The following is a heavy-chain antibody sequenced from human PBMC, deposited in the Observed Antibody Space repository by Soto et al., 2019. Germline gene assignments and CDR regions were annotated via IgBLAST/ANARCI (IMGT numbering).Heavy chain of an antibody. CDR3: AREFMGGVAGTWFDP. CDR2: IYSGGST. Sequence: EVQLVESGGGLIQPGGSLRLSCAASGFTVSSNYMSWVRQAPGKGLEWVSVIYSGGSTYYADSVKGGFTISRDNSKNTLYLQMHSLRAEDTAVDYCAREFMGGVAGTWFDPWGQGTLVTVSS. CDR1: GFTVSSNY. D-gene: IGHD6-19*01. J-gene: IGHJ5*02. V-gene: IGHV3-53*01.